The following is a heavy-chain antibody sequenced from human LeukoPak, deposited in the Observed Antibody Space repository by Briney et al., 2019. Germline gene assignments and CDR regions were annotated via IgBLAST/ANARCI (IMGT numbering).Heavy chain of an antibody. CDR2: IYHSGET. Sequence: SETLSLTCTVSGGSMSPHYWTWIRQSPGKGLEWIGYIYHSGETNFDPSLRSRVAISIDRTMSQFSLSLSSVTAADTAVYFCARWGRIRATMFAFDVWGQGTTVTVSS. CDR1: GGSMSPHY. J-gene: IGHJ3*01. CDR3: ARWGRIRATMFAFDV. V-gene: IGHV4-59*11. D-gene: IGHD5-24*01.